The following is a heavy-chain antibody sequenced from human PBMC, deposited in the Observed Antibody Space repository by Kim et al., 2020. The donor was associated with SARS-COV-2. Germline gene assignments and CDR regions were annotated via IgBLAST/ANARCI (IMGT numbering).Heavy chain of an antibody. CDR1: GFIMSSYW. Sequence: GGSLRLSCAASGFIMSSYWMQWVRQAPGKGLVWVSRINTDGSSTSYADSVKGRFTISRDNAKSTLYLQMNSLRADDTAVYYCECRFFGLPSSTFDYWGQGSLVTVSS. CDR2: INTDGSST. CDR3: ECRFFGLPSSTFDY. D-gene: IGHD2-15*01. V-gene: IGHV3-74*01. J-gene: IGHJ4*02.